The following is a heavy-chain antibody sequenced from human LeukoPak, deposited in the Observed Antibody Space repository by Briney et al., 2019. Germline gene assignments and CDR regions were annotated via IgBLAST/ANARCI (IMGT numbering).Heavy chain of an antibody. J-gene: IGHJ4*02. Sequence: ASVKVSCKASGYTFTTFPISWVRQAPGQGLEWMGWIDTNTGSPTYAQGLTGRFVFSLDTSVSTAFLQINSLKAEDTALYYCVRGIDTTGYFYYWGQGTLVTVSS. CDR1: GYTFTTFP. CDR3: VRGIDTTGYFYY. CDR2: IDTNTGSP. D-gene: IGHD3-22*01. V-gene: IGHV7-4-1*02.